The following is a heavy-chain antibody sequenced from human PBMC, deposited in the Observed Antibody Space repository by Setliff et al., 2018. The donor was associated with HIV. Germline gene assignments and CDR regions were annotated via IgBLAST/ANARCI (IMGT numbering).Heavy chain of an antibody. J-gene: IGHJ6*03. CDR3: ASQEGYCSSTSCYAGSFMGYYYMDV. D-gene: IGHD2-2*01. V-gene: IGHV4-39*01. CDR1: GESISSKNSY. Sequence: SETLSLTCIVSGESISSKNSYWGWIRQPPGKGLEWIGSVYHSGGTHYKPSPKSRVTISVDTSKNQFSLKLSSVTAAATAVYYCASQEGYCSSTSCYAGSFMGYYYMDVWGKGTTVTVSS. CDR2: VYHSGGT.